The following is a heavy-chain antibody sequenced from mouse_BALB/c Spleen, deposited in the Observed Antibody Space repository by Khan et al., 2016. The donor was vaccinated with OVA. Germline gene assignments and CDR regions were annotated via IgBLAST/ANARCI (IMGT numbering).Heavy chain of an antibody. CDR1: GYTFSTYW. CDR2: ILPRSGST. V-gene: IGHV1-9*01. D-gene: IGHD3-1*01. J-gene: IGHJ4*01. Sequence: QVQLKQSGAELMKPGASVKISCKASGYTFSTYWIEWVKQRPGHGLEWIGEILPRSGSTNYNEKFKGKATFTADTSSNTAYMQLSSLTSEDSAVXYCTNTARAYYYAMDYWGQGTSVTVSS. CDR3: TNTARAYYYAMDY.